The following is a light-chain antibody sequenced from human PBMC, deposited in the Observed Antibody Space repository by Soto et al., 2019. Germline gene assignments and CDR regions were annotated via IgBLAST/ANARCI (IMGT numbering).Light chain of an antibody. J-gene: IGKJ5*01. CDR2: GAS. Sequence: EIVLTQSPGTLSLSAGDRAALSCRASQSIKNNYLAWYQQKPGQAPRLLIYGASSRATGIPDRFSGSGSGTDFILSISGVESEDFAVYYCQQYGSSITFGQGTRLDIK. V-gene: IGKV3-20*01. CDR3: QQYGSSIT. CDR1: QSIKNNY.